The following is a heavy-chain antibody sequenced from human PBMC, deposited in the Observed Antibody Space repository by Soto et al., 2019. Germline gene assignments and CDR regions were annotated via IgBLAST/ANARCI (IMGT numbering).Heavy chain of an antibody. V-gene: IGHV4-4*02. J-gene: IGHJ6*02. CDR2: IHHSGHT. CDR1: GDSISSSHW. CDR3: AKDPTVAAARRRVVVWGQGATVTVSSGKRQMNGLRVEDTAVYYCASPAGPPPCNGMDV. D-gene: IGHD3-10*01. Sequence: PSETLSLTCAVSGDSISSSHWWTWVRQPPEKGLEWIGEIHHSGHTNYNPSLKGRVAISVDKSKSQFSLRVSSVTAADTAVYYCAKDPTVAAARRRVVVWGQGATVTVSSGKRQMNGLRVEDTAVYYCASPAGPPPCNGMDVWGQGTTVTVSS.